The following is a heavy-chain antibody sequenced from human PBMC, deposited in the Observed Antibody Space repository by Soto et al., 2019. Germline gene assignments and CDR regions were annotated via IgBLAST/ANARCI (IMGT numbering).Heavy chain of an antibody. J-gene: IGHJ4*01. D-gene: IGHD3-10*01. Sequence: PGGSLRLSCAASGFTFSSYAMNWVRQAPGKGLEWVSTISGGGSTYYADSVKGRFTVSRDNSKNTMYLQMNSLRAEDTAVYYCAKDQGLGLLRGVDYWGHGTLVTVSS. CDR2: ISGGGST. CDR1: GFTFSSYA. V-gene: IGHV3-23*01. CDR3: AKDQGLGLLRGVDY.